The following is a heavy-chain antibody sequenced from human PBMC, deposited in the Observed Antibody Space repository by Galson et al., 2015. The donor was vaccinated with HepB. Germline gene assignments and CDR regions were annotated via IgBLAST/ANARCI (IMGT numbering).Heavy chain of an antibody. CDR3: ARDYYDSPGGGYGMDV. J-gene: IGHJ6*02. CDR2: ISSSSSYI. CDR1: GFTFSSYS. D-gene: IGHD3-22*01. Sequence: SLRLSCAASGFTFSSYSMNWVRQAPGKGLEWVSSISSSSSYIYYADSVKGRFTISRDNAKNSLYLQMNSLRAEDTAVYYCARDYYDSPGGGYGMDVWGQGTTVTVSS. V-gene: IGHV3-21*04.